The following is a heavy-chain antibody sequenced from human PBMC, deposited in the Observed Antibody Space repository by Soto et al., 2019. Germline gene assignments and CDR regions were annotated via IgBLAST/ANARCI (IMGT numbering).Heavy chain of an antibody. CDR3: ARGGLGSYLLDY. V-gene: IGHV3-74*01. Sequence: EVQLVESGGGSVQPGGSLRLSCAASGFTFNSYWVHWVRQVPGKGLVWLSRINMDGTRTNYADSVKGRFAISRDNAKNTVYRQMNSLGVEDSAAYYCARGGLGSYLLDYWGQGTLVSVSS. J-gene: IGHJ4*02. D-gene: IGHD3-10*01. CDR2: INMDGTRT. CDR1: GFTFNSYW.